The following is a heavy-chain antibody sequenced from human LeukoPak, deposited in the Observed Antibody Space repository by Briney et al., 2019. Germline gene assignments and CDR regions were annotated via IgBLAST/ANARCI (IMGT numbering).Heavy chain of an antibody. D-gene: IGHD5-18*01. V-gene: IGHV4-31*03. CDR1: GGSISSGGYC. J-gene: IGHJ4*02. Sequence: SETLSLTCTVSGGSISSGGYCWSWIRQHPGKGLEWIGYIYYSGSTYYNPSLKSRVTISVDTSKNQFSLKLSSVTAADTAVYYCARLRGYSYAIDYWGQGTLVTVSS. CDR3: ARLRGYSYAIDY. CDR2: IYYSGST.